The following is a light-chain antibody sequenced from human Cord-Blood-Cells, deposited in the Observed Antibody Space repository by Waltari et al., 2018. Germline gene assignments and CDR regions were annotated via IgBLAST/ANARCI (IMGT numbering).Light chain of an antibody. CDR1: QGISSW. CDR3: QQANSFPLT. V-gene: IGKV1D-12*01. J-gene: IGKJ4*01. Sequence: DIQMTQSPSSVSASVGDRVTTTCRASQGISSWLAWHQQKPGKAPKLLIYAASSLQSGVPSRFSGSGSGTDFTLTISSLQPEDFATYYCQQANSFPLTFGGGTKVEIK. CDR2: AAS.